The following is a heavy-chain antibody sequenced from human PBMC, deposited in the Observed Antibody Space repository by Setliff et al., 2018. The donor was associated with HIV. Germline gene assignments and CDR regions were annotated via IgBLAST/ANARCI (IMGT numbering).Heavy chain of an antibody. CDR3: ARDYSRYTWNYFDY. D-gene: IGHD1-20*01. CDR2: ISWNSGGI. J-gene: IGHJ4*02. CDR1: GFTFSNAW. Sequence: GGSLRLSCAASGFTFSNAWMSWVRQAPGKGLEWVSGISWNSGGILYADSVKGRFTISRDNAKKSLYLQMNSLRAEDTALYYCARDYSRYTWNYFDYWGQGTLVTVSS. V-gene: IGHV3-21*04.